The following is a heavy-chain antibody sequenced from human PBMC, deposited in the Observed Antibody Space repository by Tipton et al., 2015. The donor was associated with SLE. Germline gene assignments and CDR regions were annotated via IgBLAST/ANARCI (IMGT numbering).Heavy chain of an antibody. J-gene: IGHJ3*02. D-gene: IGHD2-21*01. Sequence: TLSLTCTVSGGSISSYYWSWIRQPPGKGLEWIGYIYYSGSTNYNPSLKSRVTISVDTSKNQFSLKLSSVTAADTAVYYCARGTIVVAARDAFDIWGQGTMVTVSS. CDR3: ARGTIVVAARDAFDI. CDR1: GGSISSYY. V-gene: IGHV4-59*01. CDR2: IYYSGST.